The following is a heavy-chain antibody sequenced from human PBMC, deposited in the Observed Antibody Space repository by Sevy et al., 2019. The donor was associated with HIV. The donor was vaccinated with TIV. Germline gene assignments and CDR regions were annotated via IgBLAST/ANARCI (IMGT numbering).Heavy chain of an antibody. CDR2: ISSSGSTI. J-gene: IGHJ6*02. CDR3: ARALVVPAEGGMDV. D-gene: IGHD2-2*01. V-gene: IGHV3-48*03. Sequence: GGSLRLSCAASGFTFSSYEMNWVRQAPGKGLEWVSYISSSGSTIYYADSVKGRFTISRDNAKNSLYLQMNSLRADDTAVYYCARALVVPAEGGMDVWGQGTTVTVSS. CDR1: GFTFSSYE.